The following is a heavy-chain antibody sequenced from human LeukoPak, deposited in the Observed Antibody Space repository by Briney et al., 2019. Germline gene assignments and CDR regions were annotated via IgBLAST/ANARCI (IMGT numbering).Heavy chain of an antibody. CDR3: ARTRITVFGVVMRNYMDV. Sequence: ASVKVSCKASGYTVTSYGISWVRQAPGQGLEWLGWINPKSGDTQYAQKLQGRVTMTRDTSTRTAYMELSRLKSDDTAVYYCARTRITVFGVVMRNYMDVWGKGTTVSVSS. V-gene: IGHV1-18*01. CDR1: GYTVTSYG. J-gene: IGHJ6*03. D-gene: IGHD3-3*01. CDR2: INPKSGDT.